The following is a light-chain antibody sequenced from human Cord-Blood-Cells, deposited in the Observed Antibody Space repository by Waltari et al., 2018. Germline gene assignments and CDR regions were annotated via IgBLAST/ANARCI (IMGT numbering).Light chain of an antibody. CDR1: VLAKKY. CDR3: YSAADNNRGV. CDR2: KDS. J-gene: IGLJ3*02. V-gene: IGLV3-27*01. Sequence: SYELTQPSSVSVSPGQTARITCSGDVLAKKYARWFQQKPGQAPVLVIYKDSERPSGIPERFSGSSSGTTVTLTISGAQVEDEADYYRYSAADNNRGVFGGGTKLTVL.